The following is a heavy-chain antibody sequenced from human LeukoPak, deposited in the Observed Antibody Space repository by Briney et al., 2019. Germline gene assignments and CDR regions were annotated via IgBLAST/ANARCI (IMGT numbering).Heavy chain of an antibody. J-gene: IGHJ4*02. D-gene: IGHD3-22*01. Sequence: SVKVSCKASGGTFSSYAISWVRQAPGQGLEWMGGIIPIFGTANYAQKFQRRVTITADESTSTAYMELSSLRSEETAVYYCDAYYDSSGYYYPSNYWGQGTLVTVSS. CDR3: DAYYDSSGYYYPSNY. V-gene: IGHV1-69*01. CDR2: IIPIFGTA. CDR1: GGTFSSYA.